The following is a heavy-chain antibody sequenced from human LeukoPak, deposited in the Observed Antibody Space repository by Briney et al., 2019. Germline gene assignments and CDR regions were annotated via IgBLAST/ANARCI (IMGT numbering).Heavy chain of an antibody. CDR1: GYSFTTYW. V-gene: IGHV5-51*01. CDR2: VYPGDSDT. D-gene: IGHD2-2*01. J-gene: IGHJ4*02. Sequence: GESLKISCTTSGYSFTTYWIGWVRQVAGKDLEWMGIVYPGDSDTRYSPSFEGQVTISADKSTSTAYLQWSRLKAADTATYYCARHLSSTGGCCYVDYWGQGTLVTVSS. CDR3: ARHLSSTGGCCYVDY.